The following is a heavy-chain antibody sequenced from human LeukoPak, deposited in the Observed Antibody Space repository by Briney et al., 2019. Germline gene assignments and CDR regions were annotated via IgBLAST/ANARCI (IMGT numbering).Heavy chain of an antibody. CDR1: GFTFSGSG. Sequence: GGSLRLSCAASGFTFSGSGMHWVRQAPGKGLEWVANIEQDGSDDYYVDSVKGRFTISRDNAKNSLYLQMNSLRAEDTAVYYCASRIVGTPDYFDYWGQGTLVTVSS. J-gene: IGHJ4*02. D-gene: IGHD1-26*01. CDR2: IEQDGSDD. CDR3: ASRIVGTPDYFDY. V-gene: IGHV3-7*01.